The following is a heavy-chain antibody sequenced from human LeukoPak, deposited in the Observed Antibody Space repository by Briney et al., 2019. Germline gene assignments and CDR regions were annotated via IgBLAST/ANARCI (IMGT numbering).Heavy chain of an antibody. J-gene: IGHJ3*02. V-gene: IGHV3-43*01. CDR2: ISRNGAAT. CDR1: GLIFDDYT. CDR3: AKGAFDI. Sequence: GGSLRLSCAASGLIFDDYTMHWVRQAPGKGLEWVSLISRNGAATKYADSVRGRFTISRDNSKNTLYLQMNSLRAEDTAVYYCAKGAFDIWGQGTMVTVSS.